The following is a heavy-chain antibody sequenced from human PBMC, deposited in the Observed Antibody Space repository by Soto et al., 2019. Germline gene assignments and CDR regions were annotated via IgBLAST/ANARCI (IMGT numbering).Heavy chain of an antibody. CDR3: AVYGYGVSAAAY. CDR1: GLTFSNDW. CDR2: INQDGSER. D-gene: IGHD4-17*01. J-gene: IGHJ4*02. V-gene: IGHV3-7*03. Sequence: EMQLVESGGGLVQPGGSLRLSCAGSGLTFSNDWLSWVRQAPGKGLEWVANINQDGSERYYVDSVRGRFTISRDNVENSLYLQLNSLRPEDTDVYYCAVYGYGVSAAAYWGQGTLVTVSS.